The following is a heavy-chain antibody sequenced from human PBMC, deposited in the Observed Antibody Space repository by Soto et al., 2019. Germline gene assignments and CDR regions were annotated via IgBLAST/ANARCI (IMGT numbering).Heavy chain of an antibody. D-gene: IGHD3-22*01. CDR3: TTLGDYYDSSGYPLRWFDP. CDR1: GFTFSNYE. J-gene: IGHJ5*02. Sequence: GGSLRLSCAASGFTFSNYEMNWVRQAPGKGLEWISYISNTGTSIYYADSVKGRFIISRDNAKNSLYLQMNSLKTEDTAVYYCTTLGDYYDSSGYPLRWFDPWGQGTLVTVSS. CDR2: ISNTGTSI. V-gene: IGHV3-48*03.